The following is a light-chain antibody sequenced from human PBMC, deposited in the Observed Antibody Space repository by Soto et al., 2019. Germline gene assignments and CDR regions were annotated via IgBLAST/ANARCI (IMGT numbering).Light chain of an antibody. Sequence: DIQMTQSPSTLSAYVGDRVTITCRASQNIYTWLAWFQQKPGKAPKLLIYSASTLENGVPSRFSGSGAGTEFTLTISSLQPDDFATYYWQQLSTYETFTFGPGTKVDIK. CDR2: SAS. CDR3: QQLSTYETFT. J-gene: IGKJ3*01. V-gene: IGKV1-5*03. CDR1: QNIYTW.